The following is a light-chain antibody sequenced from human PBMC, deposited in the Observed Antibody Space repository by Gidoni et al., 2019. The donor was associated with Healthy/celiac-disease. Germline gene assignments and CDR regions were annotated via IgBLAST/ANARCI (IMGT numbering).Light chain of an antibody. CDR2: KAS. V-gene: IGKV1-5*03. CDR1: QSISSW. J-gene: IGKJ2*01. Sequence: DIQMTQPPSTLSASVGDRVTITFRASQSISSWLAWYQQKPGKAPKLLIYKASSLESGVPSRFSGSGSGTEFTLNISSLQPDDFATYYCQQYNSYSYTFGQGTKLEIK. CDR3: QQYNSYSYT.